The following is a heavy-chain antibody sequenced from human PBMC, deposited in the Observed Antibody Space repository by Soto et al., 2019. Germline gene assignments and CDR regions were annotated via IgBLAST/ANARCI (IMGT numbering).Heavy chain of an antibody. D-gene: IGHD2-15*01. CDR1: GGTFSSYT. CDR3: ACSGGSCYSFNY. J-gene: IGHJ4*02. CDR2: IIPIVGIA. V-gene: IGHV1-69*02. Sequence: QVQLVQSGAEVKKPGSSVKVSCKASGGTFSSYTISWVRQAPGQWLEWMGSIIPIVGIANYAQKLQGRVDITADKSTSTDYMELSSLRSEDTAVYYRACSGGSCYSFNYWGKGPLVTVSS.